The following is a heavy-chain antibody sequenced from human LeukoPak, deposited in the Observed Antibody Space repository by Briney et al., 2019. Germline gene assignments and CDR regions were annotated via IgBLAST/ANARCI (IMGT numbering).Heavy chain of an antibody. CDR2: IYTSGST. Sequence: SQTLSLTCTVSGGSISSGSYYWSWIRQPAGKGLEWIGRIYTSGSTNYNPSLKSRVTISVDTSKNQFSLKLSSVTAADTAVYYCARDGGCSSTSCYNPNYYYYGMDVWGKGTTVTVSS. J-gene: IGHJ6*04. CDR1: GGSISSGSYY. V-gene: IGHV4-61*02. D-gene: IGHD2-2*02. CDR3: ARDGGCSSTSCYNPNYYYYGMDV.